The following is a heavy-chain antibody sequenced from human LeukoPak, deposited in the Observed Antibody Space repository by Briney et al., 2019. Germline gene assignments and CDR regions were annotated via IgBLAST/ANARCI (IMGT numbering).Heavy chain of an antibody. J-gene: IGHJ4*02. CDR3: AKGALLDSSGWYQPLDY. CDR2: ISGSGGST. Sequence: PGGSLRLSCAASGFTFSSYAMSWVRQAPGKGLEWVSAISGSGGSTYYADSVKGRFTISRDNSKNTLYLQMNSLRAEDTAVYYCAKGALLDSSGWYQPLDYWGQGTLVTVSS. D-gene: IGHD6-19*01. CDR1: GFTFSSYA. V-gene: IGHV3-23*01.